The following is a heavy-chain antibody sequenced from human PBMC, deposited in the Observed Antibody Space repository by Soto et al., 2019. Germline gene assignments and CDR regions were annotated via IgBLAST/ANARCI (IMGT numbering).Heavy chain of an antibody. CDR3: ASDSRSSSFSHYYGMDV. CDR1: GFTFSSYG. J-gene: IGHJ6*02. D-gene: IGHD6-13*01. CDR2: ISYDGSNK. V-gene: IGHV3-30*03. Sequence: PWGSLRLSCAASGFTFSSYGIHWVRQAPGKGLECMVVISYDGSNKYYVDSVKGRFTISRDNSKNTLYLQMNGLRAEDTAVYYCASDSRSSSFSHYYGMDVWGQGTTVIVYS.